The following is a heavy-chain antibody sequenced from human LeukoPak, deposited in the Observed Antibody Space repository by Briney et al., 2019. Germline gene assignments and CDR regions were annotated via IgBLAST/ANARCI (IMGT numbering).Heavy chain of an antibody. CDR2: ISYSGGT. V-gene: IGHV4-39*02. Sequence: SETLSLTCTVSGGSISSSNYYWGWTRQPPGKGLEWFGSISYSGGTSYNPSLRSRVTISVDTSKNQFSLKLNSVTAADTAVYYCAREVEYYDSSGYRPHAFDIWGQGTVVTVSS. CDR3: AREVEYYDSSGYRPHAFDI. J-gene: IGHJ3*02. D-gene: IGHD3-22*01. CDR1: GGSISSSNYY.